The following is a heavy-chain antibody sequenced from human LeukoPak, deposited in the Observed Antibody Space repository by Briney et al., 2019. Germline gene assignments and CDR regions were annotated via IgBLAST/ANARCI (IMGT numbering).Heavy chain of an antibody. J-gene: IGHJ4*02. CDR3: ARDRIAAAGTNVY. Sequence: GGSLRLSCAASGFTFSSYSMNWVRQAPGKGLELVSSISSSSSYIYYEDSVKGRFTISRDNAKNSLYLQMNSLRAEDTAVYYCARDRIAAAGTNVYWGQGTLVTVSS. V-gene: IGHV3-21*01. D-gene: IGHD6-13*01. CDR2: ISSSSSYI. CDR1: GFTFSSYS.